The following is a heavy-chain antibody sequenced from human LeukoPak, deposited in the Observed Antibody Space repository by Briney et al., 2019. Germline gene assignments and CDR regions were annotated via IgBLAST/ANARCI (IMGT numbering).Heavy chain of an antibody. CDR2: ISTYNGNT. CDR3: AREGSAVATYNWFDP. J-gene: IGHJ5*02. Sequence: GASVKVSCKSSGYTFTSYGINWVRQAPGQGLEWMGWISTYNGNTKYAQKFQGRVTMTTDTSTTTAYMELRSLRSDDTAAYYCAREGSAVATYNWFDPWGQGTLVTVSS. D-gene: IGHD5-12*01. CDR1: GYTFTSYG. V-gene: IGHV1-18*01.